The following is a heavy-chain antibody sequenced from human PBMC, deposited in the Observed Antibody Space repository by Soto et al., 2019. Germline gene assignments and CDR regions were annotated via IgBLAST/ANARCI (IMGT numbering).Heavy chain of an antibody. CDR1: GYTFTSYG. CDR3: ARERCSGGSCYSLRDYYYYYMDV. D-gene: IGHD2-15*01. CDR2: ISAYNGNT. Sequence: ASVKVSCKASGYTFTSYGISWVRQAPGQGLEWMEWISAYNGNTNYAQKLQGRVTMTTDTSTSTAYMELRSLRSDDTAVYYCARERCSGGSCYSLRDYYYYYMDVWGKGTTVTVSS. J-gene: IGHJ6*03. V-gene: IGHV1-18*01.